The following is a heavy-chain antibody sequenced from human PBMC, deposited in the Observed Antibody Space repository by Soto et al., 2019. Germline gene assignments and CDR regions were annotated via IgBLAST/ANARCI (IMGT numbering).Heavy chain of an antibody. J-gene: IGHJ4*02. CDR1: GYTFASYT. D-gene: IGHD3-3*01. CDR3: ARVSMAPRSAIFYYDS. Sequence: ASVKVSCKASGYTFASYTLHWVRQAPGQRFEWLGWISAGNGNTKSSQKFQDRVTFDRNTSASTVSMELNSLRSEDTAIYYCARVSMAPRSAIFYYDSWGQGSLVTVSS. CDR2: ISAGNGNT. V-gene: IGHV1-3*01.